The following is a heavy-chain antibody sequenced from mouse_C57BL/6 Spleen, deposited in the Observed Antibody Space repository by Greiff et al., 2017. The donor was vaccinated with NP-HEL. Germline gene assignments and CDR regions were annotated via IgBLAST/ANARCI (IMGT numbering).Heavy chain of an antibody. J-gene: IGHJ4*01. Sequence: EVQLVESGPGMVKPSQSLSLTCTVTGYSITSGYDWHWIRHFPGNKLEWMCYISYSGSTNYNPSLKSRISITHDTSKNHLFLKLNSVTTEDTASYYCARYCYAMDYWGQGTSVTVSA. CDR2: ISYSGST. CDR1: GYSITSGYD. V-gene: IGHV3-1*01. CDR3: ARYCYAMDY.